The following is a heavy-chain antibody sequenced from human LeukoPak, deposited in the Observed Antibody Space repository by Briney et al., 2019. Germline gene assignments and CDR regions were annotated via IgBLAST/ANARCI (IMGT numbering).Heavy chain of an antibody. CDR2: ISYDGSNQ. J-gene: IGHJ4*02. CDR3: AKGEQYSSAWYHSSGDY. D-gene: IGHD6-19*01. V-gene: IGHV3-30*18. Sequence: GGSLRLSCAASGFTFSSYGMHWVRQAPGKGLEGLAVISYDGSNQYYADSVKGRFSISRDNAKNTVYLQMNSLGAEDTAVYYCAKGEQYSSAWYHSSGDYWGQGTLVTVSS. CDR1: GFTFSSYG.